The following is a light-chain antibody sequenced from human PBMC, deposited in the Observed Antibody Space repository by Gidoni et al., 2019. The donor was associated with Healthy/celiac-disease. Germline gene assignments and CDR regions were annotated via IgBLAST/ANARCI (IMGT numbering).Light chain of an antibody. Sequence: DIVMTQSPLSLPVTPGEPSSISCRSSQSLLHSNGYNSLDWYLQKPGQSPQLLIYLGSNRASGVPDRFSGSGSGTDFTLKISRVEAEDVGVYYCVQALQTPPTFXXXTKLEIK. V-gene: IGKV2-28*01. CDR3: VQALQTPPT. J-gene: IGKJ2*01. CDR2: LGS. CDR1: QSLLHSNGYNS.